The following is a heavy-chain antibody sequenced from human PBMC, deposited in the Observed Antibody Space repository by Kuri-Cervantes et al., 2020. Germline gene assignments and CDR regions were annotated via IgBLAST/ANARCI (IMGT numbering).Heavy chain of an antibody. J-gene: IGHJ6*02. V-gene: IGHV7-4-1*02. CDR3: ARDLVPAAHYYYYYGMDV. D-gene: IGHD2-2*01. Sequence: ASVKVSCKASGYTFTSYAMNWVRQAPGQGLEWMGWVNTSTGNPTYAQGFTGRFVFSLDTSVSTAYLQISSLKAEDTAVYYCARDLVPAAHYYYYYGMDVWGQGTTVTVSS. CDR2: VNTSTGNP. CDR1: GYTFTSYA.